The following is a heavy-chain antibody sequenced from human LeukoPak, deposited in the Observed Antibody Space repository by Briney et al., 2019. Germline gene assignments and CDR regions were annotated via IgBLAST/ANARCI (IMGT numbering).Heavy chain of an antibody. D-gene: IGHD1-26*01. Sequence: SQTLSLTCTVSGGSISSGDYYWSWIRQPPGKGLEWIGYIYYSGSTYYNPSLKSRVTISVDTSKNQFSLKLSSVTAADTAVYYCARAKISTRGLVGAATRGYYFDYWGQGTLVTVSS. J-gene: IGHJ4*02. CDR3: ARAKISTRGLVGAATRGYYFDY. CDR2: IYYSGST. V-gene: IGHV4-30-4*01. CDR1: GGSISSGDYY.